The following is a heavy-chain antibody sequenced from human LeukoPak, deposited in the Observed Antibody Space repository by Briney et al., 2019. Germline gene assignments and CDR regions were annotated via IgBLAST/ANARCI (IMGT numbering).Heavy chain of an antibody. CDR1: GFTFSRSA. V-gene: IGHV3-23*01. D-gene: IGHD3-3*01. J-gene: IGHJ6*02. Sequence: GGSLRLSCAASGFTFSRSAMSWVRQAPRQGLEWVSALSDSGGSTYYADSVQGRFTISRDNSKNTLYLQMNGLRAEDTAVYYCAKGPTIFGVVIIWDYYYGMDVWGQGTTVTVSS. CDR2: LSDSGGST. CDR3: AKGPTIFGVVIIWDYYYGMDV.